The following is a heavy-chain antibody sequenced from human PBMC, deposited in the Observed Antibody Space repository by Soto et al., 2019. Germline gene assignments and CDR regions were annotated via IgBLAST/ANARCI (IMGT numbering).Heavy chain of an antibody. CDR1: GGSISSINW. V-gene: IGHV4-4*02. D-gene: IGHD5-12*01. CDR2: IYHSGST. Sequence: KPSETLSLTCDVSGGSISSINWWSWVRQPPGKGLKWIGEIYHSGSTTYNPSLKSRVTISVDKSKNQFSLKLKSVTAADTAIYYCARGGGPDIAYGMDVWGQGTTVTVSS. J-gene: IGHJ6*02. CDR3: ARGGGPDIAYGMDV.